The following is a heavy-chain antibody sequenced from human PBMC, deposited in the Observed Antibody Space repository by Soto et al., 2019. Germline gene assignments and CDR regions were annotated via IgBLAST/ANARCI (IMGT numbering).Heavy chain of an antibody. CDR2: VHHSWGS. J-gene: IGHJ6*02. V-gene: IGHV4-59*08. CDR3: ARQGFGPLHGLVDV. D-gene: IGHD3-10*01. CDR1: GGSRISYY. Sequence: QVQLQESGPGLVKPSETLSLSCTVSGGSRISYYWSWFRQSPGKRMEWIGYVHHSWGSSYNPSLQSRVAISLDTSKSQFSLKVTSVTATDTAVYYCARQGFGPLHGLVDVWGQGTTFTVSS.